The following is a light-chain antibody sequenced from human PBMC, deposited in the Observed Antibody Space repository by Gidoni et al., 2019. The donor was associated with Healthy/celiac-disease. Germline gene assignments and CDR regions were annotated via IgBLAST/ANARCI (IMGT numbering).Light chain of an antibody. Sequence: DIQMTQSPSSLSASVGDRVTITYRASQSISSYLNWYQQKPWKAPKLLIYAASSLQSGVPSRFSGSGSGTDFTLTISSLQPEDFATYYCQQSYSTPRTFXXXTKVEIK. CDR3: QQSYSTPRT. J-gene: IGKJ1*01. V-gene: IGKV1-39*01. CDR1: QSISSY. CDR2: AAS.